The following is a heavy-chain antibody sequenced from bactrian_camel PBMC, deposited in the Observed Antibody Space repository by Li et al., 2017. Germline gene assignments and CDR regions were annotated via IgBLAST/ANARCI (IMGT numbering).Heavy chain of an antibody. D-gene: IGHD1*01. CDR1: EYLFSVYQ. Sequence: HVQLVESGGGSVQAGGSLRLSCLASEYLFSVYQMAWFRQAPGKEREGVASINSGGGPTYYADSVKGRFTLSEDSGKNTMYLQMNSLTPEDTGMYYCKRTIRGGAPPYCPRGSDYWGQGTQVTVS. CDR2: INSGGGPT. V-gene: IGHV3S1*01. CDR3: KRTIRGGAPPYCPRGSDY. J-gene: IGHJ4*01.